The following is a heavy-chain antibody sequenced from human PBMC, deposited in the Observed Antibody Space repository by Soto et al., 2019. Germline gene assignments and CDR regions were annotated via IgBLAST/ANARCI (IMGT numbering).Heavy chain of an antibody. CDR2: IIANGGT. CDR3: AKDYTVAADPSSVILFDY. D-gene: IGHD2-15*01. CDR1: GFTFNHYA. V-gene: IGHV3-23*01. Sequence: PGESLKISCAASGFTFNHYAMSWVRQAPGKGLEWVSIIIANGGTFYADSVKGRFTISRDNSKNTVYLQMSSLRVEDTAIYYCAKDYTVAADPSSVILFDYWGQGALVTVSS. J-gene: IGHJ4*02.